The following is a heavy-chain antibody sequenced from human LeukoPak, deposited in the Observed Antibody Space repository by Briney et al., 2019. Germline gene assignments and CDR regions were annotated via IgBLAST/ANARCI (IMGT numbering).Heavy chain of an antibody. D-gene: IGHD2-2*03. Sequence: PSETLSLTCAVYGGSFSGYYWSWIRQPPGKGLEWIGEINHSGSTNYNPSLKSRVTISVDTSKNQFSLKLSSVTAADTAVYYCATMDILSAFDIWGQGTVVTVSS. CDR3: ATMDILSAFDI. J-gene: IGHJ3*02. CDR2: INHSGST. CDR1: GGSFSGYY. V-gene: IGHV4-34*01.